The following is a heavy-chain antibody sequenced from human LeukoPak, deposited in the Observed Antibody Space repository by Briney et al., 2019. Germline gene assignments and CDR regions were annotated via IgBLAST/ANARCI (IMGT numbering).Heavy chain of an antibody. D-gene: IGHD6-6*01. Sequence: ASVKVSCKASGYTFTGYYMHWVRQAPGQGLEWMGWINPNSGGTNYAQEFQGRVTMTRDTSISTAYMELSRLRSDDTAVYYCARDAYSSSPTSFDYWGQGTLVTVSS. CDR2: INPNSGGT. CDR1: GYTFTGYY. V-gene: IGHV1-2*02. CDR3: ARDAYSSSPTSFDY. J-gene: IGHJ4*02.